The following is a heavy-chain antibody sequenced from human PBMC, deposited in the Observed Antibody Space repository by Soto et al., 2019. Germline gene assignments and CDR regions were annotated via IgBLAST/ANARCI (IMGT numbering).Heavy chain of an antibody. V-gene: IGHV3-7*05. D-gene: IGHD7-27*01. CDR3: WGPYDL. CDR2: IRKDGSAE. CDR1: GFTFSSYW. Sequence: EVQLVESGGGLVQPGGSLRLSCAASGFTFSSYWMSWVRQAPGKGLEWVANIRKDGSAEHYVDSVKGRFTISRDNAKNSRYRQRSSLRVEDTAVGYCWGPYDLWGQGTMVNGSS. J-gene: IGHJ3*01.